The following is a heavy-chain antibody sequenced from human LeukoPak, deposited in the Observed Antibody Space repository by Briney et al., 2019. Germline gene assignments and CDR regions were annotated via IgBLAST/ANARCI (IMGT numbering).Heavy chain of an antibody. J-gene: IGHJ3*02. D-gene: IGHD5-24*01. CDR3: ARDARYVEMATMNAFDI. CDR1: GYTFTTYG. Sequence: ASVKVSCTASGYTFTTYGISWVRQAPGQGLEWMGWISAYNGNTNYAQKLQGRVTMTTDTSTSTAYMELRSLRSDDTAVYYCARDARYVEMATMNAFDIWGQGTMVTASS. CDR2: ISAYNGNT. V-gene: IGHV1-18*01.